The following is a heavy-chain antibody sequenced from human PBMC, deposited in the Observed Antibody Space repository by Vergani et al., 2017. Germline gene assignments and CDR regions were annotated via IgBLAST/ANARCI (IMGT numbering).Heavy chain of an antibody. CDR2: ILGSGNA. Sequence: QVQLQESGPGLVKPSQTLSLTCTVSGASMSSVGYYWTWIRQSAGKRLEWISDILGSGNANYHPSFQGRVSMSVATSKNQFSLTLSSVKATDTAVYYCAGGSRSAGYNGPDSWGQGTRVTVSS. CDR3: AGGSRSAGYNGPDS. V-gene: IGHV4-61*02. J-gene: IGHJ4*02. D-gene: IGHD3-16*01. CDR1: GASMSSVGYY.